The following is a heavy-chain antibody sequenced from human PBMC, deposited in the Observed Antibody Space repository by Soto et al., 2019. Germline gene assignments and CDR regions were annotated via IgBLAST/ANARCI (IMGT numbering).Heavy chain of an antibody. CDR1: GFTFSSYG. D-gene: IGHD6-6*01. V-gene: IGHV3-30*18. J-gene: IGHJ6*02. Sequence: GGSLRLSCAASGFTFSSYGMHWVRQAPGKGLEWVAVISYDGSNKYYADSVKGRFTISRDNSKNTLYLQINSLRAEDTAVYYCAKEQTGVAARPYGMDVWGQGTTVTVSS. CDR2: ISYDGSNK. CDR3: AKEQTGVAARPYGMDV.